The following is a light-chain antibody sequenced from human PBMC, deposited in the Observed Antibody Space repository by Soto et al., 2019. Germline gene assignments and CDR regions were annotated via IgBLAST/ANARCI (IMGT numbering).Light chain of an antibody. CDR2: EVS. V-gene: IGLV2-8*01. CDR3: TSYAGTHYV. J-gene: IGLJ1*01. CDR1: SSNVGGYNY. Sequence: QSVLTQPPSASGSPGQSVTISCTGTSSNVGGYNYVSWYQQHPGKAPKLMISEVSKRPSGVPDRFSGSKSGNTASLTVSGLQAEDEADYYCTSYAGTHYVFGTGTKPPS.